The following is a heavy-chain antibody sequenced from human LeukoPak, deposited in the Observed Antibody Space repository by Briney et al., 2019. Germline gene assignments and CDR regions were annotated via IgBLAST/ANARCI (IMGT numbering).Heavy chain of an antibody. J-gene: IGHJ4*02. D-gene: IGHD3-3*01. V-gene: IGHV3-48*03. CDR3: ARVPYYDFWSGYYTDPGY. Sequence: GGSLRLSCAASGFTFSSYEMNWVRQAPGKGLEWVSYISSSGSTIYYADSVKGRFTISRDNAKNSLYLQMSSLRAEDTAVYYCARVPYYDFWSGYYTDPGYWGQGTLVTVSS. CDR1: GFTFSSYE. CDR2: ISSSGSTI.